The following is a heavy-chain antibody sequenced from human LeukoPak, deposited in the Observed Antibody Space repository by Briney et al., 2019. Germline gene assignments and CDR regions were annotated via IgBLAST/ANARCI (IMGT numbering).Heavy chain of an antibody. D-gene: IGHD3-22*01. J-gene: IGHJ6*02. CDR2: MYVSGTT. CDR1: GGSMSNSY. CDR3: TRENYYDSSGYSEGMDV. V-gene: IGHV4-4*07. Sequence: SETLSLTCTVSGGSMSNSYLTWVRQPAGKGLEWIGRMYVSGTTNYNPSLRSRVSMSIDSSNNQFSLRLGSVTAADTAVYYCTRENYYDSSGYSEGMDVWGQGTTVTVS.